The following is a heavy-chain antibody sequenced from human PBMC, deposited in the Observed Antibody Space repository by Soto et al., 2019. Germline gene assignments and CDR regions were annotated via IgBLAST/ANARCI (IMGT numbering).Heavy chain of an antibody. CDR2: VHISGHS. Sequence: KSSETLSLTCTLSGGSVRAPDWWNWVRQSPDKGLEWIAEVHISGHSNYNPSLRSRVSVSIDSSKNQFYLNLNSVTAADTAIYYCARVRQGCSANNCYFDPWGQGNQVTVCS. CDR1: GGSVRAPDW. V-gene: IGHV4-4*02. CDR3: ARVRQGCSANNCYFDP. J-gene: IGHJ5*01. D-gene: IGHD1-1*01.